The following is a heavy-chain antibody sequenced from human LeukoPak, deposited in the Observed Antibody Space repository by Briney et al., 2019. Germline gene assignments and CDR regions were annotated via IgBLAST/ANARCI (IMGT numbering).Heavy chain of an antibody. CDR1: GFTFSNYG. Sequence: GGSLRLSCAASGFTFSNYGMHWVRQAPGKGLDWVAFISYDGSNTYYADSVKGRFTISRDNSKNTLYLQMNSLRTEDTAVYYCVKGYGSGSYSTDYWGQGTLITVSS. D-gene: IGHD3-10*01. J-gene: IGHJ4*02. CDR2: ISYDGSNT. V-gene: IGHV3-30*18. CDR3: VKGYGSGSYSTDY.